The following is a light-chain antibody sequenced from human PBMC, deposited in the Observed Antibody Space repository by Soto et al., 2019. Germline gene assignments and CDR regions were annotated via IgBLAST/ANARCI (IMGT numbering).Light chain of an antibody. Sequence: EIVLTQSPATLSLSPGERATLSCRASQSVSSYLAWYQQKPGQAPRLLIYDASNRATGIPARFSGSGSGTDFTLTISSLEPEDFAVDYCQQRSNWPTFGQGTNVEIK. J-gene: IGKJ1*01. CDR2: DAS. V-gene: IGKV3-11*01. CDR1: QSVSSY. CDR3: QQRSNWPT.